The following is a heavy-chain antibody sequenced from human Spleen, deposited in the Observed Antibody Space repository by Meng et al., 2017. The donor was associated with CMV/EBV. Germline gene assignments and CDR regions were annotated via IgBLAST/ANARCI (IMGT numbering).Heavy chain of an antibody. D-gene: IGHD2-2*01. Sequence: SVKVSCKASGYTFTSYDINWVRQATGQGLEWMGRIIPILGIANYAQKFQGRVAITADKSTSTAYMELSSLRSEDTAVYYCARGGGYQLPNLWGQGTLVTVSS. CDR3: ARGGGYQLPNL. CDR2: IIPILGIA. J-gene: IGHJ4*02. CDR1: GYTFTSYD. V-gene: IGHV1-69*04.